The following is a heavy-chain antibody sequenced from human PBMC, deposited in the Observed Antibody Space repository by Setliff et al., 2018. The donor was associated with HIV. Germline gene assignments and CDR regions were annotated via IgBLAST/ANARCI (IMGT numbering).Heavy chain of an antibody. CDR2: INHSGST. CDR3: ARASSGYESRGLLDF. CDR1: GGSFSGYY. V-gene: IGHV4-34*01. Sequence: SETLSLTCAVYGGSFSGYYWSWIRQPPGKGLEWIGEINHSGSTNYNPSLKSRVTISVDTSKNQFSLKMRSVTAADTAVYYCARASSGYESRGLLDFWGPGMLVTVSS. J-gene: IGHJ4*02. D-gene: IGHD5-12*01.